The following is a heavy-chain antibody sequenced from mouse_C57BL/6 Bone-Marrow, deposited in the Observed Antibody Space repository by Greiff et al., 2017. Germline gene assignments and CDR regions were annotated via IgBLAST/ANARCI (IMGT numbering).Heavy chain of an antibody. Sequence: VQLQQPGAELVKPGASVKMSCKASGYTFTSYWITWVKQRPGQGLEWIGDIYPGSGSTNYNEKFKSKATLTVDTSSSTAYMQLSSLTSEDSAVYYCARGDFDGSSHYYFGYWGQGTTRTVAS. J-gene: IGHJ2*01. CDR3: ARGDFDGSSHYYFGY. V-gene: IGHV1-55*01. CDR1: GYTFTSYW. D-gene: IGHD1-1*01. CDR2: IYPGSGST.